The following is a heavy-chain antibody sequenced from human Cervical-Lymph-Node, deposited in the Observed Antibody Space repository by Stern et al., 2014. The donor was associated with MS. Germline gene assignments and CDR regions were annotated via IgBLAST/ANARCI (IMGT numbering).Heavy chain of an antibody. J-gene: IGHJ3*02. Sequence: VQLVESGPGLVKASETLSLTCTVSGGSISTYYWTWIRQPPGKGLEWIGEISSSGDTNYNPSLKSRVTLSVDTSKNQFSLKLSFVTAADTAVYYCARRDYYDTSTYYDDAFDIWGQGTMVTVSS. CDR3: ARRDYYDTSTYYDDAFDI. CDR1: GGSISTYY. V-gene: IGHV4-59*01. CDR2: ISSSGDT. D-gene: IGHD3-22*01.